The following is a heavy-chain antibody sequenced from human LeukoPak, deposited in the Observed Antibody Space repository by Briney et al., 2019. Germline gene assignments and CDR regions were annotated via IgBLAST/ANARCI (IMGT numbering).Heavy chain of an antibody. CDR2: IYYRGTT. J-gene: IGHJ5*02. D-gene: IGHD2-15*01. V-gene: IGHV4-39*07. Sequence: SETLSLNCTVSGGSISISSFWGWIRQSPGRGLEWIATIYYRGTTFYNPSLKSRVTISVDTSKNQFSLELSSVTAADTAVYYCARVVVRWFDPWGQGTLVTVSS. CDR1: GGSISISSF. CDR3: ARVVVRWFDP.